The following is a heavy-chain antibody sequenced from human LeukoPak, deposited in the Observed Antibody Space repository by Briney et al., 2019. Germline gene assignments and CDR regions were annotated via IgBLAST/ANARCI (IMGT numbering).Heavy chain of an antibody. J-gene: IGHJ5*02. V-gene: IGHV3-23*01. CDR1: GFTFSSYA. Sequence: HSGGSLRLSCAASGFTFSSYAMSWVRQAPGKGLEWVSAIRGSGGSTYYADSVKGRFTISRDNSKNTLYLQMIRLRAEDTAVYYCAKGPGIAAPDWFDPWGQGTLVTVSS. CDR2: IRGSGGST. CDR3: AKGPGIAAPDWFDP. D-gene: IGHD6-13*01.